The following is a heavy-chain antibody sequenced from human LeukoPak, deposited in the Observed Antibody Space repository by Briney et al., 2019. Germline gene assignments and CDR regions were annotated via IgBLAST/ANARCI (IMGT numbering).Heavy chain of an antibody. J-gene: IGHJ4*02. CDR2: IYYSGST. Sequence: SETLSLTCTVSGGSISSHYWSWIRQPPGKGLEWIGYIYYSGSTNYSPSLKSRVTISVDTSKNQFSLKLSSVTAADTAVYYCARELYDSSGYYDYWGQGTLVTVSS. CDR1: GGSISSHY. D-gene: IGHD3-22*01. CDR3: ARELYDSSGYYDY. V-gene: IGHV4-59*11.